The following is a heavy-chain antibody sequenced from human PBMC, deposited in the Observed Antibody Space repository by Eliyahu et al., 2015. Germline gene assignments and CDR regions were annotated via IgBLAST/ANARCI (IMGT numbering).Heavy chain of an antibody. V-gene: IGHV1-46*03. CDR2: XNPSGGST. D-gene: IGHD6-6*01. Sequence: QVQLVQSGAEVKKPGASVKVSCQASGXXXTSYYMHXVRQAPGQGLEWMGIXNPSGGSTSYXQKFQGRVTMTRDTSTSTVYMELSSLRSEDTAVYYCARSIEYSSPGTPDYWGQGTLVTVSS. J-gene: IGHJ4*02. CDR3: ARSIEYSSPGTPDY. CDR1: GXXXTSYY.